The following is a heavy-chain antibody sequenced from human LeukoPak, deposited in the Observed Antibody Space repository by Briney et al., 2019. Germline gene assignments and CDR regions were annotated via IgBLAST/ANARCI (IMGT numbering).Heavy chain of an antibody. J-gene: IGHJ3*02. CDR2: ISGSGGST. CDR1: GFTFSSYA. CDR3: AKDLDYYDSSGYYPPRGAFDI. V-gene: IGHV3-23*01. D-gene: IGHD3-22*01. Sequence: PGGSLRLSCAASGFTFSSYAMSWVRQAPGKGLEWVSAISGSGGSTYYADSVKGRFTISRDNSKNTLYPQMNSLRAEDTAVYYCAKDLDYYDSSGYYPPRGAFDIWGQGTMVTVSS.